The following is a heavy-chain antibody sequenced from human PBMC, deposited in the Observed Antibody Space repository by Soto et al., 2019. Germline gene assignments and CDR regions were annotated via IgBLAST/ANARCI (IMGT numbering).Heavy chain of an antibody. CDR2: ITAHNHNT. J-gene: IGHJ4*02. V-gene: IGHV1-18*01. Sequence: ASVKVSCKASGYTFTSYGISWVRQAPGQGLEWMGWITAHNHNTNYAPKFLGRVTMTTDTSASTAYLELRNLRSDDTAVYYCAREALSYDTSDYYRPDYWGQGTLVTVSS. D-gene: IGHD3-22*01. CDR3: AREALSYDTSDYYRPDY. CDR1: GYTFTSYG.